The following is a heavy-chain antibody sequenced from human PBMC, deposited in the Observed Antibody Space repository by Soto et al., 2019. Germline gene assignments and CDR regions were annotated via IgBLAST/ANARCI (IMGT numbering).Heavy chain of an antibody. Sequence: PGESLKISCKGSGYSFTSYWISWVRQMPGKGLEWMGRIDPSDSYTNYSPSFQGHVTISADKSISTAYLQWSSLKASDTAMYYCARGEELGTFNYYYGMDVWGQGTTVTVSS. CDR2: IDPSDSYT. CDR3: ARGEELGTFNYYYGMDV. D-gene: IGHD7-27*01. V-gene: IGHV5-10-1*01. J-gene: IGHJ6*02. CDR1: GYSFTSYW.